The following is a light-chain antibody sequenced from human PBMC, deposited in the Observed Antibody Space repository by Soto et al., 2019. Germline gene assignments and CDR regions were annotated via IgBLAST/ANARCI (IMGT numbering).Light chain of an antibody. Sequence: DLQMTQSPSTLSASVGDRVTITCRASQSLSSWLAWYQQKPGKAPKSLIYKASSLESGVPSRFSGSGSGPEFTLTISSLQPDDFATYYCQQYLSYPITFGQGTRLEIK. J-gene: IGKJ5*01. V-gene: IGKV1-5*03. CDR1: QSLSSW. CDR2: KAS. CDR3: QQYLSYPIT.